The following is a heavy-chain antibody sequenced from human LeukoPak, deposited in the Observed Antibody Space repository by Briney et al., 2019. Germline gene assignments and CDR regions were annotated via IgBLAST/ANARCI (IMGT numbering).Heavy chain of an antibody. CDR1: GGSISSSSYY. V-gene: IGHV4-39*07. CDR2: IYYSGST. CDR3: ARRSLIRVLGHLDY. D-gene: IGHD2/OR15-2a*01. J-gene: IGHJ4*02. Sequence: SETLSLTCTVSGGSISSSSYYWGWIRQPPGKGLEWVGSIYYSGSTYYNPSLKSRVTISVDTSKNQFSLKLSSVTAADTAVYYCARRSLIRVLGHLDYWGQGTLVTVSS.